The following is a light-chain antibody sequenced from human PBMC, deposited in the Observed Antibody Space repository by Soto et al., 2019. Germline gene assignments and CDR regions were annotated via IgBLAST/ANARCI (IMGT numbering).Light chain of an antibody. CDR3: VSFTSSPTGV. Sequence: QSALTQPASVSASPGQSITISSTGTSSDVGGSNFVSWYQQHPGKPPKLIIYDVATRPSGVSNCFCGSKSGSTASLIISKLRAECEADYYCVSFTSSPTGVFGSGTKGTVL. J-gene: IGLJ1*01. CDR2: DVA. CDR1: SSDVGGSNF. V-gene: IGLV2-14*03.